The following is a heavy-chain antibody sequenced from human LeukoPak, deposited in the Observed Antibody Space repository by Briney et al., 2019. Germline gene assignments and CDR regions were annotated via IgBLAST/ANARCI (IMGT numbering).Heavy chain of an antibody. V-gene: IGHV3-74*01. CDR1: GFTFSSYW. J-gene: IGHJ4*02. Sequence: GGSLRLSCAASGFTFSSYWMSWVRQAPGKGLVWVSHISSDGSSTSYADSVKGRFTISRDNAKNTLYLQMNRLRAEDTAVYYWARDKVSNYVFDYWGQGTLVTVSS. CDR3: ARDKVSNYVFDY. D-gene: IGHD4-11*01. CDR2: ISSDGSST.